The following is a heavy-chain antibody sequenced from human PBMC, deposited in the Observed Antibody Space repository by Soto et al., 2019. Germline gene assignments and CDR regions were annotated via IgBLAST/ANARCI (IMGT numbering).Heavy chain of an antibody. D-gene: IGHD2-2*02. CDR2: IDPRDSYT. CDR1: GYSLTNNW. J-gene: IGHJ4*01. CDR3: ARSYCLPNSCYNGYFGY. Sequence: ESLKISGNGSGYSLTNNWISWVRQMPGKGLEWMGRIDPRDSYTNYSPSFQGHVTISVDKSDNTSYLQWNSLKASDSAMYFCARSYCLPNSCYNGYFGYWGRGTLVTVSS. V-gene: IGHV5-10-1*01.